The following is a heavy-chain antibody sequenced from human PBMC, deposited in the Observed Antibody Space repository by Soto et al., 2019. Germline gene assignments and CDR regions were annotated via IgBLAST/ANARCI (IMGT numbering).Heavy chain of an antibody. CDR2: VSPYYGST. CDR1: GYRFTSAG. J-gene: IGHJ5*02. V-gene: IGHV1-18*03. CDR3: SRGDYLHDL. D-gene: IGHD4-17*01. Sequence: QVQLVQSGAEVKRPGASVRVSCKASGYRFTSAGINWVRQAPGQGLEWMGWVSPYYGSTKYARKFQGRVTMTTDMSTTTASMELRSLRVDDMAVYFCSRGDYLHDLWGQGTLVTVSS.